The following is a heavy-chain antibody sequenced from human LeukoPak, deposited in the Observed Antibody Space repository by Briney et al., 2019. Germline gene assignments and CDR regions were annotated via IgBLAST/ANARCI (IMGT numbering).Heavy chain of an antibody. CDR1: VFTFSTFW. CDR2: IKQDGSEK. Sequence: GGSLRLSCAASVFTFSTFWMSWVRQAPGKGLEWVANIKQDGSEKYYVDSVKGRFIISRDNAKNSLFLQMNSLRAEDTAMYYCARIYCSGGSCYFDYWGQGTLVTVSS. CDR3: ARIYCSGGSCYFDY. J-gene: IGHJ4*02. V-gene: IGHV3-7*05. D-gene: IGHD2-15*01.